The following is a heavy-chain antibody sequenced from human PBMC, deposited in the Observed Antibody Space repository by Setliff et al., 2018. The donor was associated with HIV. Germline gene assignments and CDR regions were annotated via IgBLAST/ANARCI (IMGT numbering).Heavy chain of an antibody. Sequence: GGSLRLSCAASGFTFSNAWMSWVRQAPGKGLEWVGRIKSKTDGGTTDYAAPVKGRFTISRDDSKNTLYLQMNSLRADDTAMYYCAKMLDIAVPQTGDRKSRIIATLDPWGQGTLVTVSS. CDR1: GFTFSNAW. D-gene: IGHD3-10*01. CDR3: AKMLDIAVPQTGDRKSRIIATLDP. CDR2: IKSKTDGGTT. J-gene: IGHJ5*02. V-gene: IGHV3-15*05.